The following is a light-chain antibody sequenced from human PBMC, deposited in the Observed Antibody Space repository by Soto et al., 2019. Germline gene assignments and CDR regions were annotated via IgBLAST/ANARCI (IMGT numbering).Light chain of an antibody. CDR2: AAS. CDR3: QQFDTYPLT. CDR1: QGIGSG. Sequence: AIQLTQSPSSLSASIGDRVTITCRASQGIGSGLAWFQQIPGKAPKLLIYAASTLADRVPSRFSGSGYGTDFALTINSLQPEDFATYFCQQFDTYPLTFRGGTKVGI. V-gene: IGKV1-13*02. J-gene: IGKJ4*01.